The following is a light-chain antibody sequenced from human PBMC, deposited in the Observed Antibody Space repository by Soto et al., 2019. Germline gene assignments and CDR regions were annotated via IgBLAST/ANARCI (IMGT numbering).Light chain of an antibody. CDR2: GAS. CDR3: QQYGSSAPIT. J-gene: IGKJ5*01. Sequence: ELVLTQSPGTLSLSPGERATLSCRASQSVSSSYLAWYQQKPGQAPRLLIYGASSRATDIPDRFSGSGSGTDFTLTISRLEPEDFALYYCQQYGSSAPITFGQGTRLEIK. CDR1: QSVSSSY. V-gene: IGKV3-20*01.